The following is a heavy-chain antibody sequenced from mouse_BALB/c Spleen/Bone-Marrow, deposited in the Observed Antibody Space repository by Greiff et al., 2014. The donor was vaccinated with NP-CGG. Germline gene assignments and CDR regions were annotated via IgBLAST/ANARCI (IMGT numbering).Heavy chain of an antibody. CDR2: INPSNGRT. J-gene: IGHJ4*01. V-gene: IGHV1S81*02. CDR3: ARDGNYRYAMDY. Sequence: VKLVESGDELVKPGASVKLSCMASGFTFTSYWIHWVKQRPGQGPEWIGEINPSNGRTNYNEKFKSKATLTEDKSSSTAYMQLSSLTSEDSAVYYCARDGNYRYAMDYGGQGTSVTVPS. D-gene: IGHD2-1*01. CDR1: GFTFTSYW.